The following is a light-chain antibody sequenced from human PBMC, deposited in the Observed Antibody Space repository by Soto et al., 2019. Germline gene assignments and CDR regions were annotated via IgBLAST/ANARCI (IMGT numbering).Light chain of an antibody. Sequence: EIVMTQSPATLSVSPWERATLSCRASQSVSSNVAWYQQKPGQAPRLLIYGSSTRATGIPARFSGSGSGTEFTLTISSLQSEDFAVYYCQQYNNWPGTFGQGTKVEIK. CDR2: GSS. J-gene: IGKJ1*01. V-gene: IGKV3-15*01. CDR1: QSVSSN. CDR3: QQYNNWPGT.